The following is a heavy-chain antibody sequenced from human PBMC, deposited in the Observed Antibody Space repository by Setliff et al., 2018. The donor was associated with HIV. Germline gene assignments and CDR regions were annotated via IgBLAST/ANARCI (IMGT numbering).Heavy chain of an antibody. CDR3: ARGRDYTGSWFRPFYLDF. CDR1: GDSISSGIYY. CDR2: VNSRGYT. J-gene: IGHJ4*01. V-gene: IGHV4-61*02. D-gene: IGHD3-3*01. Sequence: SETLSLTCTGSGDSISSGIYYWSWIRQPAGKGLEWIGRVNSRGYTEYNPSFKSRVTISVDTSKNQFSLKLTSVTAADTAIYYCARGRDYTGSWFRPFYLDFWGHGNLVTVSS.